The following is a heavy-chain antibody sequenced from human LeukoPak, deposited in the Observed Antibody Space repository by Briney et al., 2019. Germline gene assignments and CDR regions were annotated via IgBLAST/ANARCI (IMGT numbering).Heavy chain of an antibody. Sequence: SGTLSLTCAVSGGSISSSNWWSWVRQPPGKGLEWIGEIYHSGTTNYNPSLKSRVTISLDKSKNQFSLRLSSVTAADTAVYYCARGRPGRSTYYIPFDYWGQGTLVTVSS. CDR1: GGSISSSNW. J-gene: IGHJ4*02. V-gene: IGHV4-4*02. CDR2: IYHSGTT. CDR3: ARGRPGRSTYYIPFDY. D-gene: IGHD3-3*01.